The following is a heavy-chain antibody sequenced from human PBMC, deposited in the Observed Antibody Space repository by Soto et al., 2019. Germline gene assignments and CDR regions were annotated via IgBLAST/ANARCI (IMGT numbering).Heavy chain of an antibody. CDR2: INHSGST. V-gene: IGHV4-34*01. CDR3: ARGLIITMIVVVEKRAFDI. Sequence: PSETLSLTCAVYGGSFSGYYWSWIRQPPGKGLEWIGEINHSGSTNYNPSLKSRVTISVDTSKNQFSLKLSSVTAADTAVYYCARGLIITMIVVVEKRAFDIWGQGTMVTVSS. D-gene: IGHD3-22*01. CDR1: GGSFSGYY. J-gene: IGHJ3*02.